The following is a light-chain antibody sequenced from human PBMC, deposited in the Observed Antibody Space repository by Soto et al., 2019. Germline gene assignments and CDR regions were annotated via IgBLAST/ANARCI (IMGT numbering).Light chain of an antibody. Sequence: DIQMTQSPSSLSASVGDTVTITCRASQSIRSCLNWYQHKPGKAPKLLFYAASSLQSGVPSRFSGSGSGTLFPLTISSLQPEDFATYYCQQSYTTPWTFGQGNDVEIK. V-gene: IGKV1-39*01. CDR2: AAS. CDR1: QSIRSC. CDR3: QQSYTTPWT. J-gene: IGKJ1*01.